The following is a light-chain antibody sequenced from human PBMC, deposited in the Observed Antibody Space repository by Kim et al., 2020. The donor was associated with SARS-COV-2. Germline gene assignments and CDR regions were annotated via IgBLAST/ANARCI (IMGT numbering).Light chain of an antibody. CDR2: EVN. V-gene: IGLV2-8*01. CDR3: SSYAGSNKSV. J-gene: IGLJ1*01. Sequence: GQSVTISCTGTSSDVGNYNYVSWYQQHPGKAPKLMIYEVNKRPSGVPDRFSGSKSGNTASLTVSGLQAEDEADYYCSSYAGSNKSVLGTGTKVTVL. CDR1: SSDVGNYNY.